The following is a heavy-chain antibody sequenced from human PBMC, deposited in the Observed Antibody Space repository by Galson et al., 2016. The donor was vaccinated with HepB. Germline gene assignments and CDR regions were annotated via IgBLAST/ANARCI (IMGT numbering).Heavy chain of an antibody. V-gene: IGHV4-39*02. CDR3: LRTDPTGNWFDP. CDR2: IYYSGST. Sequence: ETLSLTCTVSGGSISSNYYWGWIRQTPGKELEWIGSIYYSGSTYYNPSVQSRVIISVDTSKNHFSLKLFSVTAADTAVYYCLRTDPTGNWFDPWGQGTRVTVSS. CDR1: GGSISSNYY. J-gene: IGHJ5*02.